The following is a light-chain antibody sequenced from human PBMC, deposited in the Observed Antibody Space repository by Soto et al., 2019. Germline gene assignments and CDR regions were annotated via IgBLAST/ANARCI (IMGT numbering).Light chain of an antibody. V-gene: IGLV2-14*01. J-gene: IGLJ1*01. Sequence: QSEITQPASASGPPGQSITIFCTGTRSDVGGYNYVSWSQQHPGKAPQLIIYEVSNRPSGVSNRFSGSKSGNTASLTISGLQTEDEADYYCSSYTSSSTYVFGTGTKVTVL. CDR1: RSDVGGYNY. CDR2: EVS. CDR3: SSYTSSSTYV.